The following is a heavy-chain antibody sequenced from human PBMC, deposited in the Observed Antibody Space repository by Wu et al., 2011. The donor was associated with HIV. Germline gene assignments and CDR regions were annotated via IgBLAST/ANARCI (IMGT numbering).Heavy chain of an antibody. CDR1: GGTFSNYA. Sequence: EVKKPGSSVKVSCRASGGTFSNYAIDWVRQAPGQGLEWMGRIIPVFGTAEYAQKFQDRVTITADESTSTAYMELSSLRSEDTAVYYCARASSLYRDSPNFASWGQGTLVTVSS. CDR2: IIPVFGTA. V-gene: IGHV1-69*15. CDR3: ARASSLYRDSPNFAS. D-gene: IGHD2-21*01. J-gene: IGHJ4*02.